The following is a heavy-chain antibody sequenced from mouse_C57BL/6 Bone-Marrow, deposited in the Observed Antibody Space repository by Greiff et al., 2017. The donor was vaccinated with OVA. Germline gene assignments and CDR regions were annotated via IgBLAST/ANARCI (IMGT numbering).Heavy chain of an antibody. V-gene: IGHV1-82*01. CDR3: ARKWITTVVGGPFDY. J-gene: IGHJ2*01. D-gene: IGHD1-1*01. CDR1: GYAFSSSW. Sequence: QLQQSGPELVKPGASVKISCKASGYAFSSSWMNWVKQRPGKGLEWIGRIYPGDGDTNYNGKFKGKATLTADKSSSTAYMQLSSLTSEDSAVYFCARKWITTVVGGPFDYWGQGTTLTVSS. CDR2: IYPGDGDT.